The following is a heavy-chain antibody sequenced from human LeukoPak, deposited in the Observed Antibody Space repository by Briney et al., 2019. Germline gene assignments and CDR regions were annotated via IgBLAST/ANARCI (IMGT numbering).Heavy chain of an antibody. CDR3: ARGNGSRWPHYHYMDV. V-gene: IGHV1-69*04. Sequence: GSSVKVSCKASGGTFSSYAISWVRQAPGQGLEWMGRIIPILGIANYAQKFQGRVTITADKSTSTAYMELSSLRSEDTAVYYCARGNGSRWPHYHYMDVWGKGTTVIVSS. J-gene: IGHJ6*03. CDR2: IIPILGIA. D-gene: IGHD6-13*01. CDR1: GGTFSSYA.